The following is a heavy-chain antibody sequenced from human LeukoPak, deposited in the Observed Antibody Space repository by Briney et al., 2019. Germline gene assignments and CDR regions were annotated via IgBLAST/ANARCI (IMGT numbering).Heavy chain of an antibody. J-gene: IGHJ4*02. Sequence: VKPSETLSLTCTVSGGSMSSYYWSWIRQPARKGLEWIGRIYTSGSTNYNPSLKSRVTMSVDTSKNQFSLELSSVTAADTAVYYCARSITSPRVIGYSSGWYYFDYWGQGTLVTVSS. D-gene: IGHD6-19*01. CDR2: IYTSGST. CDR1: GGSMSSYY. CDR3: ARSITSPRVIGYSSGWYYFDY. V-gene: IGHV4-4*07.